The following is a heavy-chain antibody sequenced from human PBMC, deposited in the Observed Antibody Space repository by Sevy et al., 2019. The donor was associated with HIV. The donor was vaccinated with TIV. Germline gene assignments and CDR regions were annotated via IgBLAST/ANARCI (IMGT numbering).Heavy chain of an antibody. J-gene: IGHJ4*02. V-gene: IGHV3-23*01. CDR1: GFTFSSYA. CDR3: AKGYGSGSPPDY. Sequence: GSLRLSCAASGFTFSSYAMSWVRQAPGKGLEWVSAISGSGGSTYSADSVKGRFTISRDNYKKTLYLQMDSLRTDDTAVYYCAKGYGSGSPPDYWGQGTLVTVSS. D-gene: IGHD3-10*01. CDR2: ISGSGGST.